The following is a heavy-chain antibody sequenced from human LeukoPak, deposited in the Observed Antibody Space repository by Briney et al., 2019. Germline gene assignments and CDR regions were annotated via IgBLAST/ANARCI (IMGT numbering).Heavy chain of an antibody. CDR1: GGTFSSYA. V-gene: IGHV1-18*01. CDR3: ARSPYSSGWYYVDY. Sequence: ASVKVSCKASGGTFSSYAISWVRQAPGQGLEWMGWISAYNGNTNYAQKLQGRVTMTTDTSTSTAYMELRSLRSDDTAVYYCARSPYSSGWYYVDYWGQGTLVTVSS. D-gene: IGHD6-19*01. CDR2: ISAYNGNT. J-gene: IGHJ4*02.